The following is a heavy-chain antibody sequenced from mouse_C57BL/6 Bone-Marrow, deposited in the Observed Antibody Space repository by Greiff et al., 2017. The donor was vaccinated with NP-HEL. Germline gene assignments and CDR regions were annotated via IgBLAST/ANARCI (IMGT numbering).Heavy chain of an antibody. J-gene: IGHJ1*03. V-gene: IGHV1-76*01. Sequence: QVQLQQSGAELVRPGASVKLSCKASGYTFTDYYINWVKQRPGQGLEWIARIYPGSGNTYYNEKFKGKATLTAEKSSSTAYMQLSSLTSEDSAVYLCAREGRWLLREGWYFDVWGTGTTVTVSS. CDR2: IYPGSGNT. D-gene: IGHD2-3*01. CDR1: GYTFTDYY. CDR3: AREGRWLLREGWYFDV.